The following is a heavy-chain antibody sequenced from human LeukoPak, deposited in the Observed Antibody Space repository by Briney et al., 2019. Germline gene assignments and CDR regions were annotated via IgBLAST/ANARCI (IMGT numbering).Heavy chain of an antibody. CDR2: IIPIFGTA. V-gene: IGHV1-69*05. CDR3: AGSYYYDSSGYYFQGSLFDP. CDR1: GGTFSSYA. D-gene: IGHD3-22*01. Sequence: ASVKVSCKASGGTFSSYAISWVRQAPGQGLEWMGGIIPIFGTANYAQKFQGRVTITTDESTSTAYMELSSLRSEDTAVYYCAGSYYYDSSGYYFQGSLFDPWGQGTLVTVSS. J-gene: IGHJ5*02.